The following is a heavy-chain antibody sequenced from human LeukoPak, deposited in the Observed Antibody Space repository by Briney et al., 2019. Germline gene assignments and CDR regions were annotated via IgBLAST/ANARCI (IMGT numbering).Heavy chain of an antibody. D-gene: IGHD4-17*01. CDR2: ISTDGSTT. V-gene: IGHV3-74*01. J-gene: IGHJ4*02. CDR1: GFTFSSYW. Sequence: GGSLRLSCAASGFTFSSYWMHWVRQAPGKGLVWVSRISTDGSTTGYADPVKGRFTISRDNAKNTLYLQMNSLRAEDTAVYYCTRDRATVTLFDYWGQGILVTVSP. CDR3: TRDRATVTLFDY.